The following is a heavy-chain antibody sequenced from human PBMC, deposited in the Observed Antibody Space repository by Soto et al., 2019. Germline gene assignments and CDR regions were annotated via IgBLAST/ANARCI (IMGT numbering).Heavy chain of an antibody. D-gene: IGHD1-26*01. J-gene: IGHJ4*02. Sequence: ASVKVSCKASGSTFTGYYMHWVRQTAGQGLEWMGWMEPSTGRTGYAQKFQGRVTMTRGTSINTAYMELTTLTSDDTAFYYCARGVSAGVDYWGQGTLVTVSS. CDR2: MEPSTGRT. CDR3: ARGVSAGVDY. CDR1: GSTFTGYY. V-gene: IGHV1-8*02.